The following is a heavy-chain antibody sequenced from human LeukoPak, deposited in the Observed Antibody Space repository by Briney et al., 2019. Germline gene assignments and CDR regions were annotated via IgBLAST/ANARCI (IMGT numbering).Heavy chain of an antibody. CDR3: ARDRGYSTFDY. CDR2: MKEDGGEI. CDR1: AFPFSSYW. J-gene: IGHJ4*02. D-gene: IGHD4-23*01. Sequence: GGSLRLSCEASAFPFSSYWMSWVRQAPGKGLEWVANMKEDGGEINYVDSVKGRFTISRDNAKNSLFLQMNSLRVEDTAVYYCARDRGYSTFDYWGQGTLVTVSS. V-gene: IGHV3-7*01.